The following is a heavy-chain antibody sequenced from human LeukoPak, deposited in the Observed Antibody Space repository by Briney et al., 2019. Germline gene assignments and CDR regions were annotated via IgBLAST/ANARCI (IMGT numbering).Heavy chain of an antibody. D-gene: IGHD3-9*01. CDR1: GFTFSSYS. J-gene: IGHJ5*02. V-gene: IGHV3-48*04. Sequence: GGSLRLSCAASGFTFSSYSMNWVRQAPGKGLEWVSYISSSSSTIYYADSVKGRFTISRDNAKNSLYLQMNSLRAEDTAVYYRARSRAFLRDLLDWFDPWGQGTLVTVSS. CDR2: ISSSSSTI. CDR3: ARSRAFLRDLLDWFDP.